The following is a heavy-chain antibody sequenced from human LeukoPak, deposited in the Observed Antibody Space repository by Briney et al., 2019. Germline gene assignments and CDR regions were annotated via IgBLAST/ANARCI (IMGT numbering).Heavy chain of an antibody. D-gene: IGHD6-19*01. CDR1: GGSISSSSYY. V-gene: IGHV4-39*01. Sequence: SETLSLTCTVSGGSISSSSYYWGWIRQPPGKGLEWIGSIYYSGSTYYNPSLKSRVTISVDTSKNQFSLKLSSVTAADTAVYYCARKAFYSSGRPHNYYYVMDVWGQGTTVTVSS. CDR2: IYYSGST. J-gene: IGHJ6*02. CDR3: ARKAFYSSGRPHNYYYVMDV.